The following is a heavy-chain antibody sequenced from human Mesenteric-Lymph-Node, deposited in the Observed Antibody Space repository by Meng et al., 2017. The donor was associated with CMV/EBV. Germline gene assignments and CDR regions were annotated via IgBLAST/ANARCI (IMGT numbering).Heavy chain of an antibody. Sequence: GESLKISCAASGFRFSGYGMHWVRQAPGKGLEWVGFIRSKAYGGTTEYAASVKGRFTISRDDSKSIAYLQMNSLKTEDTAVYYCTRVYGYYDAFDIWGQGTMVTVSS. CDR2: IRSKAYGGTT. D-gene: IGHD1-26*01. J-gene: IGHJ3*02. CDR1: GFRFSGYG. V-gene: IGHV3-49*04. CDR3: TRVYGYYDAFDI.